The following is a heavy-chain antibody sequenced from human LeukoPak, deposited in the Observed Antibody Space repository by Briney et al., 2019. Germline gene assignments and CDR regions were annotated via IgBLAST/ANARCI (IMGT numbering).Heavy chain of an antibody. Sequence: GASVKVSCTASGYTFTGYYMHWVRQASGQGLEWVGRINPNSGGTNYAQKFQGRVTMTRDTSISTAYMELSSLRSDDTAVYYCARTDGVDYWGQGTLVTVSS. D-gene: IGHD4-17*01. J-gene: IGHJ4*02. CDR2: INPNSGGT. CDR3: ARTDGVDY. V-gene: IGHV1-2*06. CDR1: GYTFTGYY.